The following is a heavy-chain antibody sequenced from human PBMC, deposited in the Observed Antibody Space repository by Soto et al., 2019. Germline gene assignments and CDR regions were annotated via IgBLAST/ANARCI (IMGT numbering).Heavy chain of an antibody. J-gene: IGHJ6*02. CDR2: IYYSGTT. CDR3: ARRVVVGTNGMDV. Sequence: QLQLQESGPGLVKPSETLSLTCTVSGGSISSSNYYWDWIRQPPGKGLEWIGSIYYSGTTYYNPSLKRRVTLSVVTSKNQFSLTLNSVTAADTALYYCARRVVVGTNGMDVWGQGTTVTVTS. D-gene: IGHD2-21*02. CDR1: GGSISSSNYY. V-gene: IGHV4-39*01.